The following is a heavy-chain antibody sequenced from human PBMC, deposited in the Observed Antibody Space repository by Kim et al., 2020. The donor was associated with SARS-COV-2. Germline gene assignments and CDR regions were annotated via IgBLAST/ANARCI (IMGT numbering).Heavy chain of an antibody. J-gene: IGHJ5*02. Sequence: SETLSLTCTVSGGFISTGNYYWSWIRQYPGRGLEWIGFIYKSGSTYYNPSLKSRVTISVDTSKNQFSLYLSSVTAADAALYYCARGRDDYGDLHRGFDPWGQGTLVTVSP. V-gene: IGHV4-31*03. CDR3: ARGRDDYGDLHRGFDP. D-gene: IGHD4-17*01. CDR2: IYKSGST. CDR1: GGFISTGNYY.